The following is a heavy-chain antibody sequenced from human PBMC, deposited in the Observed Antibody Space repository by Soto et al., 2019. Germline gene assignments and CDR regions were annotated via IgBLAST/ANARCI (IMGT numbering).Heavy chain of an antibody. CDR2: ISAHNGNT. Sequence: QVHLVQSGAEVKKPGASVKVSCKGSGYGLTTYGITGVRQAPGQGLEWMAWISAHNGNTNYAQKLQGRVTVTRDTSTSTAYMELRSLRSDDTAVYYCARGRYGDYWGQGALVTVSS. CDR3: ARGRYGDY. J-gene: IGHJ4*02. V-gene: IGHV1-18*01. D-gene: IGHD1-1*01. CDR1: GYGLTTYG.